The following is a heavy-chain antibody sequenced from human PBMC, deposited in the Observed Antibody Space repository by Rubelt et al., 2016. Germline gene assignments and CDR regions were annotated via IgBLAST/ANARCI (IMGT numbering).Heavy chain of an antibody. D-gene: IGHD6-19*01. J-gene: IGHJ4*02. CDR2: IYTSGHT. CDR1: GGSISSYY. CDR3: ASTPRYSSGWYNFDY. V-gene: IGHV4-4*07. Sequence: QVQLQESGPGLVKPSETLSLTCTVSGGSISSYYWSWIRQPAGKGLEWIGRIYTSGHTNYNPSLKSRVTMAVDTSKNQFSLKLSSGTAADTAVYYCASTPRYSSGWYNFDYWGQGTLVTVSS.